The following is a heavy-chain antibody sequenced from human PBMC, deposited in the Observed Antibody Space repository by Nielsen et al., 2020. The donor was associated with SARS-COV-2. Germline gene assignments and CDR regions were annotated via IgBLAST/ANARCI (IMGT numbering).Heavy chain of an antibody. CDR1: GGTFSSYA. D-gene: IGHD6-13*01. J-gene: IGHJ1*01. V-gene: IGHV1-69*13. CDR3: AREAAASIGLAEYFQH. CDR2: IIPIFGTA. Sequence: SVKVSCKASGGTFSSYAISWVRQAPGQGLEWMGGIIPIFGTANYAQKFQGRVTITADESTSTAYMELSSLRSEDTAVYYCAREAAASIGLAEYFQHWGQGTLVTVSS.